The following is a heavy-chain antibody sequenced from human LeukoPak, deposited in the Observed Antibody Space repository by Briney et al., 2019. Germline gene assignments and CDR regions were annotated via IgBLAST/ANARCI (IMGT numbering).Heavy chain of an antibody. V-gene: IGHV3-48*03. D-gene: IGHD3-10*01. J-gene: IGHJ5*02. CDR1: GFTFSSYE. CDR2: INSSGSTI. CDR3: ARDGSGSYESGYWFDP. Sequence: PGGSLRLSCAASGFTFSSYEMNWVRQAPGKGLEWVSYINSSGSTIYYADSVKGRFTISRDNAKNSLYLQMNSLRAEDTAVYYCARDGSGSYESGYWFDPWGQGTLVTVSS.